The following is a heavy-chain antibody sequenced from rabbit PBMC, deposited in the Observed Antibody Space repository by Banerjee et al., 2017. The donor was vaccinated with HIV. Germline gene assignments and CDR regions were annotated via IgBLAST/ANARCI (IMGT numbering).Heavy chain of an antibody. V-gene: IGHV1S45*01. CDR2: IGTGSGVT. J-gene: IGHJ4*01. D-gene: IGHD4-1*01. CDR3: ARDLAGVIGWNFDL. Sequence: QEQLVESGGGLVQPGGSLKLSCTVSGFDFSSYGVSWVRQAPGKGLEWIACIGTGSGVTYYASWAKGRFTISKTSSTTVTLQMTSLTAADTATYFCARDLAGVIGWNFDLWGQGTLVTVS. CDR1: GFDFSSYG.